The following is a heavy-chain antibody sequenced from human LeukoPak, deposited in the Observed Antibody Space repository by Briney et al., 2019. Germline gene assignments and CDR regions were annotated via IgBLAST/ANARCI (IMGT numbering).Heavy chain of an antibody. CDR2: IKQDGSEK. D-gene: IGHD4-17*01. V-gene: IGHV3-7*01. J-gene: IGHJ3*02. CDR3: ARDGALYGANPGDAFDI. Sequence: PGGSLRLSCAASGFTFSSYWMSWVRQAPGKGLEWVANIKQDGSEKYYVDSVKGRFTISRDNAKNSLYLQMNSLRAEDTAVYYCARDGALYGANPGDAFDIWGQGTMVTVSS. CDR1: GFTFSSYW.